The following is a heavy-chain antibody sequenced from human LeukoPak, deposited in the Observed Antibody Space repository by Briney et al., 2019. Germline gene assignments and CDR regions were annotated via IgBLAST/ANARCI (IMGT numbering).Heavy chain of an antibody. CDR2: INLNSGDT. J-gene: IGHJ4*02. Sequence: ASVKISYKASGYTFTGYYMHWVRQAPGQGLEWMGWINLNSGDTNYAQKFQDRVSMTRDTSISTAYMELSRLRSDDTAVYYCARGPVGGYDSVDYWGQGTLVTVSS. D-gene: IGHD5-12*01. CDR1: GYTFTGYY. CDR3: ARGPVGGYDSVDY. V-gene: IGHV1-2*02.